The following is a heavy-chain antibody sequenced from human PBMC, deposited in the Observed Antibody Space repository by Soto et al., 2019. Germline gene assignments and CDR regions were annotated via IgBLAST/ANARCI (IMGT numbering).Heavy chain of an antibody. V-gene: IGHV5-51*01. J-gene: IGHJ6*02. CDR3: ARDLWGYRGVDCYPLDV. Sequence: EALTISCKAAGYSFTSYWIGCVRQMPGKGLEWMGIIYPGDSDTRYSPSFQGQVTISADKSISTAYLQWSSLKASDTAVYYCARDLWGYRGVDCYPLDVWGQGTTVTVSS. D-gene: IGHD2-21*02. CDR2: IYPGDSDT. CDR1: GYSFTSYW.